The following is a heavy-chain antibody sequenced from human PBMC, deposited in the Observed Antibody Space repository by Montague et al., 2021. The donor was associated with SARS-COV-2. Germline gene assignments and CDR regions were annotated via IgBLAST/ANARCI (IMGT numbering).Heavy chain of an antibody. J-gene: IGHJ4*02. Sequence: RRLSWSASGFTFSDYYMSWIRQAPGKGLEWVSYISSSSSYTNYADSVKGRFTISRDNAKNSLYLQMNSLRAEDTAVYYCARQGRYFDWLLMARGHQRTEGVDYWGQGTLVTVSS. V-gene: IGHV3-11*03. CDR1: GFTFSDYY. D-gene: IGHD3-9*01. CDR2: ISSSSSYT. CDR3: ARQGRYFDWLLMARGHQRTEGVDY.